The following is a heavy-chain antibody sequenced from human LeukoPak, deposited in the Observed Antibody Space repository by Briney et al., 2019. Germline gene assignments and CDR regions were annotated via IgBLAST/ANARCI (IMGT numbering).Heavy chain of an antibody. D-gene: IGHD6-19*01. CDR1: GYTFTSYG. CDR3: ARGRRIAVAGTAYWFDP. CDR2: INPNSGGT. J-gene: IGHJ5*02. V-gene: IGHV1-2*02. Sequence: ASVKVSCKASGYTFTSYGISWVRQAPGQGLEWMGWINPNSGGTNYAQKFQGRVTMTRDTSISTAYMELSRLRSDDTAVYYCARGRRIAVAGTAYWFDPWGQGTLVTVSS.